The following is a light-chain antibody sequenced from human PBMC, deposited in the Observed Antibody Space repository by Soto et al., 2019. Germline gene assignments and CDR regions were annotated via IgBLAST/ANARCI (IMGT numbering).Light chain of an antibody. J-gene: IGLJ1*01. CDR3: TSYTRSSSTTYV. CDR2: DVS. CDR1: SSDVGGYNY. V-gene: IGLV2-14*01. Sequence: QSVLTQPASVSGSPGQSITISCTGTSSDVGGYNYVSWYQQHPGKAPKLMIYDVSNRPSGVSNRFSGSKSGNTASLTISGLQAEDEADYYCTSYTRSSSTTYVVGPGTNVTVL.